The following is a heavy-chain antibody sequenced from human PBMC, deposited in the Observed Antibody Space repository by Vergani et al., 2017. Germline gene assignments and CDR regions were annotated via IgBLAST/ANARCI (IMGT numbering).Heavy chain of an antibody. CDR1: GFTFSSYA. J-gene: IGHJ3*02. V-gene: IGHV3-9*01. CDR3: ASSIAAAGRSDAFDI. CDR2: FGWNSGSI. D-gene: IGHD6-13*01. Sequence: EVQLVESGGGLVQLGGSLRPSCVVSGFTFSSYAMQWVRQAPGKGLEWVSGFGWNSGSIGYADSVWGRFGISRDNAKNSLYLQMNSLKAEETALYYCASSIAAAGRSDAFDIWGQGTMVTVSS.